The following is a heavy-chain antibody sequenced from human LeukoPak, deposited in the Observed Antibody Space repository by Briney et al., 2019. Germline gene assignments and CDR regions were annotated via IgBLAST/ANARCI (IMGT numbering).Heavy chain of an antibody. CDR3: ARDLGYSSSWYVVDY. D-gene: IGHD6-13*01. CDR2: ISAYNGNT. Sequence: ASVKVSCKASGYTFTSYGISWVRQAPGQGLEWMGGISAYNGNTNYAQKLQGRVTMTTDTSTSTAYMELRSLRSDDTAVYYCARDLGYSSSWYVVDYWGQGTLVTVSS. J-gene: IGHJ4*02. V-gene: IGHV1-18*01. CDR1: GYTFTSYG.